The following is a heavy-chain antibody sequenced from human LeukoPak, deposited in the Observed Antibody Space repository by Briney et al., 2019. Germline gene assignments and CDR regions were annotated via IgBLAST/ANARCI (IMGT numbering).Heavy chain of an antibody. Sequence: GGSLRLSCAASGFTFSSYGMHWVRQAPGKGLEWVAFIRYDGSNKYYADSVKGRFTISRDNSKNTLYLQMNSLRAEDTAVYYCAKEGPEYCGGDCYFGDFDYWGQGTLVTVSS. V-gene: IGHV3-30*02. J-gene: IGHJ4*02. D-gene: IGHD2-21*02. CDR1: GFTFSSYG. CDR3: AKEGPEYCGGDCYFGDFDY. CDR2: IRYDGSNK.